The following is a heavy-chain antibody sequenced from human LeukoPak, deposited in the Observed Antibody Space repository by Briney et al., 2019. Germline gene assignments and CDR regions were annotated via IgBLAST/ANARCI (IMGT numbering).Heavy chain of an antibody. CDR3: ARDQVVISAFDI. CDR2: INPSGGNT. Sequence: ASVKVSCKASGYTFTSYYMHWLRQAPGQGLEWMGIINPSGGNTSYEQKFQGRVTMTRDTSTSTVYMELSSRRTEDTAVYYCARDQVVISAFDIWGQGTMVTVSS. CDR1: GYTFTSYY. D-gene: IGHD3-22*01. V-gene: IGHV1-46*01. J-gene: IGHJ3*02.